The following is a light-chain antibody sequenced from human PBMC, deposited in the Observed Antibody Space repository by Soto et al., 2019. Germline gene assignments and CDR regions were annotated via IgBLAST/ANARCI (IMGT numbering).Light chain of an antibody. Sequence: DIQMTQSPSSVSASLGDRVIITCRASQGVAKWLAWYQQRPGKAPELLIYGASTLQSGVPSRFSGFGAGTDFTLIITNLQPEDFATYYCQQANSFQYTFGQGTKLEIK. V-gene: IGKV1-12*01. CDR1: QGVAKW. CDR3: QQANSFQYT. J-gene: IGKJ2*01. CDR2: GAS.